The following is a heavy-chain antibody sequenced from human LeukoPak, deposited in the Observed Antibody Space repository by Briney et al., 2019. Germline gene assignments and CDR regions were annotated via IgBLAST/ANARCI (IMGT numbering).Heavy chain of an antibody. Sequence: GGSLRLSCAASGFTFSSYWMSWVRQAPGKGLEWVSSIGGTDGSTYYADSVRGRFTISRDNSKDTLYLQMNSLRVEDTATYYCAKRDSHGSHPYYLDSWGQGALVTVSS. CDR3: AKRDSHGSHPYYLDS. J-gene: IGHJ4*02. V-gene: IGHV3-23*01. CDR2: IGGTDGST. D-gene: IGHD3-10*01. CDR1: GFTFSSYW.